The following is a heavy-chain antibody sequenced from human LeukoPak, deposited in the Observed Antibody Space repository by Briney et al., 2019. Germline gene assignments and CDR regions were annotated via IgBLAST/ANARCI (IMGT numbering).Heavy chain of an antibody. D-gene: IGHD3-10*02. CDR2: ISSSGVST. J-gene: IGHJ6*03. V-gene: IGHV3-23*01. CDR1: GFIFSNYA. Sequence: GGSLRLSCAATGFIFSNYAMSWVRQAPGKGLEWVSTISSSGVSTYYADSVKGRFTISRDNSKNTLYLQMNSLSAEDTAFYYCAKEELRRITMWGYMDVWGKGTTVTISS. CDR3: AKEELRRITMWGYMDV.